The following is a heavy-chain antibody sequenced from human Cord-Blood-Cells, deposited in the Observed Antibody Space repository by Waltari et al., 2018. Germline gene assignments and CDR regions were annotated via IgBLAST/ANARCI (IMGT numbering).Heavy chain of an antibody. J-gene: IGHJ2*01. Sequence: QVQLVQSGAEVKKPGASVKVSCKASGYTFTGYYMHWVRQAPGQGLEWMGWINPNSGGTNYAQKFQGWVTMTRDTSISTAYMELSRLRSDDTAVYYCARDSSDWYNNWYFDLWGRGTLVTVSS. CDR2: INPNSGGT. CDR1: GYTFTGYY. D-gene: IGHD6-19*01. CDR3: ARDSSDWYNNWYFDL. V-gene: IGHV1-2*04.